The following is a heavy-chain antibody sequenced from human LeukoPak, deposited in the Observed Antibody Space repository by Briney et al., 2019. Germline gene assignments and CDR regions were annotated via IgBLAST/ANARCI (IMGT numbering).Heavy chain of an antibody. V-gene: IGHV4-59*01. CDR1: GGSISSYY. D-gene: IGHD3-22*01. CDR3: ARDLGYYYDSTRRAFDI. CDR2: IYYSGST. J-gene: IGHJ3*02. Sequence: PSETLSLTCTVSGGSISSYYWGWIRQPPGKGLEWIGYIYYSGSTNYNPSLKSRVTISVDTSKNQFSLKLSSVTAADTAVYYCARDLGYYYDSTRRAFDIWGQGTMVTVSS.